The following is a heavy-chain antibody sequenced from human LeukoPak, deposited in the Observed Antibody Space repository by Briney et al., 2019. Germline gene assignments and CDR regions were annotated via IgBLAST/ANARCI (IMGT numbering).Heavy chain of an antibody. CDR2: ISSSGSTI. J-gene: IGHJ6*02. V-gene: IGHV3-11*01. Sequence: GGSLRLSCAASGFTFSDYYMSWIRQAPGKGLEWVSYISSSGSTIYYADSVKGRFTISRDNAKNSLYPQMNSLRAEDTAVYYCARDFSYGRSDYYYYYGMDVWGQGTTVTASS. CDR1: GFTFSDYY. D-gene: IGHD5-18*01. CDR3: ARDFSYGRSDYYYYYGMDV.